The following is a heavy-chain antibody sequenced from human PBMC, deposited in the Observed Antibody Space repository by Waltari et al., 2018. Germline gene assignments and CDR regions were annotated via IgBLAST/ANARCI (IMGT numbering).Heavy chain of an antibody. V-gene: IGHV3-23*01. CDR3: AKGTAAFYYGMDV. D-gene: IGHD3-16*01. J-gene: IGHJ6*02. CDR1: GVPFHSYA. CDR2: ITSSSRST. Sequence: EVQLLESGGDLVQPGGSLTLSCAAAGVPFHSYAMNWVRQAPGKGLEWVSAITSSSRSTYYADSVKGRFTISRDNSKNTAYLQMNSLRAGDTAIYYCAKGTAAFYYGMDVWGQGTTVTVSS.